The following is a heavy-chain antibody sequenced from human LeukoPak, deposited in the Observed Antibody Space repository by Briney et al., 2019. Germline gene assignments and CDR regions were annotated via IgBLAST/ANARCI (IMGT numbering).Heavy chain of an antibody. CDR1: GGSISSGSYY. J-gene: IGHJ4*02. CDR2: IYTSGST. Sequence: KTSETLSLTCTVSGGSISSGSYYWSWIRQPAGKGLEWIGRIYTSGSTNYNPSLKSRVTISVDTSKNQFSLKLSSVTAADTAVYYRARVGFWSGYYTFDYWGQGTLVTVSS. V-gene: IGHV4-61*02. CDR3: ARVGFWSGYYTFDY. D-gene: IGHD3-3*01.